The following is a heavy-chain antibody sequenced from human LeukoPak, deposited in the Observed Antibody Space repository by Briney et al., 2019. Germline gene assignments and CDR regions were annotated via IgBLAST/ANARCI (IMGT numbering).Heavy chain of an antibody. CDR1: GFTFSNYN. J-gene: IGHJ4*02. V-gene: IGHV3-21*01. Sequence: GGSLRLSCAASGFTFSNYNMNWVRQAPGKAMEWVSSITSSGTYIFYADSVKGRFTISRDNAKNSLYLQMDSLGPEDTAVYYCARLLRDSYGPGFDYWGQGTLVTVSS. CDR3: ARLLRDSYGPGFDY. D-gene: IGHD5-18*01. CDR2: ITSSGTYI.